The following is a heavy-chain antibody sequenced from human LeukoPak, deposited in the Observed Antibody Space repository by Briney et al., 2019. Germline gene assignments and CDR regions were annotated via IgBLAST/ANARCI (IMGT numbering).Heavy chain of an antibody. CDR1: GYTFTSYG. J-gene: IGHJ4*02. CDR2: ISAYNGNT. Sequence: ASVKVSCKASGYTFTSYGISWVRQAPGQGPEWMGWISAYNGNTNYAQKLQGRVTVTTDTSTSTAYMELRSLRSDDTAVYYCARALTIVVVTATDPLDYWGQGTLVTVSS. CDR3: ARALTIVVVTATDPLDY. V-gene: IGHV1-18*01. D-gene: IGHD2-21*02.